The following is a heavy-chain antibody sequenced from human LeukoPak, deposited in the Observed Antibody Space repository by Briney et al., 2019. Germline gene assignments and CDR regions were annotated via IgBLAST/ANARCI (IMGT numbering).Heavy chain of an antibody. Sequence: SETLSLTCTVSGGSISSGDYYWSWIRQPPGKGLEWIGYIYYSGSTNYNPSLKSRVTISVDTSKNQFSLKLSSVTAADTAVYYCAAYYYGSGSYRPFDYWGQGTLVTVSS. V-gene: IGHV4-61*08. CDR2: IYYSGST. J-gene: IGHJ4*02. CDR3: AAYYYGSGSYRPFDY. D-gene: IGHD3-10*01. CDR1: GGSISSGDYY.